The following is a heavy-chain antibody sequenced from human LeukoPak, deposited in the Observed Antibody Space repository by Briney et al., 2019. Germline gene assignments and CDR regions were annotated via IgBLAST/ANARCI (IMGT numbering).Heavy chain of an antibody. Sequence: ASVKVSCKASGYTFTDYYVHWVRQAPGQGLEWMGYMEPSSGHSNYAQKFQDRVTMTRDTSTTTAYLELSGLTSDDTAVYYCSTEDKYCTSTTCGDFWGQGTLVTVSS. CDR2: MEPSSGHS. V-gene: IGHV1-2*02. J-gene: IGHJ4*02. CDR3: STEDKYCTSTTCGDF. CDR1: GYTFTDYY. D-gene: IGHD2-2*01.